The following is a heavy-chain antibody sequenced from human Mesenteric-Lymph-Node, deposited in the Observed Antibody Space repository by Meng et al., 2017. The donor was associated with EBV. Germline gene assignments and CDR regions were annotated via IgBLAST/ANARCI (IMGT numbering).Heavy chain of an antibody. CDR3: ARRDSSGWYYWFDP. CDR1: VSPFTSYD. J-gene: IGHJ5*02. V-gene: IGHV1-8*01. CDR2: MNPNGGNT. Sequence: QVTLVQSGAGLTQPMASVKVVLKSSVSPFTSYDITVVRQATRQGLEWMGWMNPNGGNTVYAQKFQGRVTMTRITSISTAYMELSSLRPEDTSVYYCARRDSSGWYYWFDPWGQGTLVTVSS. D-gene: IGHD6-19*01.